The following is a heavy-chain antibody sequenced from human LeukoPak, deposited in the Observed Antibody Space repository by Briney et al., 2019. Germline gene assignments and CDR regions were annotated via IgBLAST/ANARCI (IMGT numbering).Heavy chain of an antibody. V-gene: IGHV5-51*01. CDR1: GGTFTYYS. CDR3: ARQDGNSKYYFDY. CDR2: IYPGDSDT. D-gene: IGHD1-1*01. Sequence: GRPRQISGQCSGGTFTYYSSGGVGRLQGKGREWMGIIYPGDSDTRYRPSFQGQVTISVDKSISTAYLQWSSLKASDTAMYYCARQDGNSKYYFDYWGQGTLVTVSS. J-gene: IGHJ4*02.